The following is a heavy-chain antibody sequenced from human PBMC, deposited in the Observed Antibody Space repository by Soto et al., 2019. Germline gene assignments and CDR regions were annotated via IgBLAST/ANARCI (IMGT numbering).Heavy chain of an antibody. CDR1: GGTFSSYA. D-gene: IGHD2-15*01. CDR3: ARGRGYRSGGSCQPGRGVYGMDV. CDR2: IIPIFGTA. J-gene: IGHJ6*02. Sequence: QVQLVQSGAEVKKPGSSVKVSCKASGGTFSSYAISWVRQAPGQGLEWMGGIIPIFGTANYAQKFQGRVRMSADESTIADEMELSSLGSEDTAVYYCARGRGYRSGGSCQPGRGVYGMDVWGQGTTVTVSS. V-gene: IGHV1-69*12.